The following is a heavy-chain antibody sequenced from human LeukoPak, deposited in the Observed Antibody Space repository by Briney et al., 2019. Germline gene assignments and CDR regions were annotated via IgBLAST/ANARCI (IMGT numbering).Heavy chain of an antibody. CDR1: GGSISSGGYY. Sequence: PSETLSLTCTVSGGSISSGGYYWSWIRQHPGKGLEWIGYIYYSGSTCYNPSLKSRVTISVDTSKSQFSLKLSSVTAADTAAYYRARVGYDSSGYYPNFDYWGQGTLVTVSS. V-gene: IGHV4-31*03. D-gene: IGHD3-22*01. CDR3: ARVGYDSSGYYPNFDY. CDR2: IYYSGST. J-gene: IGHJ4*02.